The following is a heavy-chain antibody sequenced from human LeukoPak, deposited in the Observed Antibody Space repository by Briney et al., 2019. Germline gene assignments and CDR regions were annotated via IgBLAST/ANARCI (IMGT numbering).Heavy chain of an antibody. CDR2: IYYSGNT. V-gene: IGHV4-39*01. CDR1: GCPISSSNYY. Sequence: SEALSLTFAVSGCPISSSNYYWGLIRQPPGEGVGWVGSIYYSGNTYYNPSLKSRVTISVDTSKNQFSLKLSSVTATDTAVYYCARRRAGRDWFDPWGQGTLVTVSS. CDR3: ARRRAGRDWFDP. J-gene: IGHJ5*02. D-gene: IGHD6-19*01.